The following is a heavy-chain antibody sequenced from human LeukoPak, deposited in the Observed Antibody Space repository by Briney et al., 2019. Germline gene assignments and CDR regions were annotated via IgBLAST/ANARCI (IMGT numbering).Heavy chain of an antibody. CDR2: IYPGDSDT. Sequence: GESLKISCKGSGYSFTSYWIGWVRQMPGKGLEWMGIIYPGDSDTRYSPSFQGQVTISADKSISTAYLQWSSLKASDTAMYYCARRDCGGDWYSHDAFDIWGQGTMVTVSS. CDR1: GYSFTSYW. J-gene: IGHJ3*02. CDR3: ARRDCGGDWYSHDAFDI. V-gene: IGHV5-51*01. D-gene: IGHD2-21*02.